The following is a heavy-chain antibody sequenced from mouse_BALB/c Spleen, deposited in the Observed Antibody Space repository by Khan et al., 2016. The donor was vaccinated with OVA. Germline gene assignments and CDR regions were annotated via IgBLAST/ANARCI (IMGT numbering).Heavy chain of an antibody. CDR3: ARQPYYHYNVMDY. V-gene: IGHV2-6-1*01. D-gene: IGHD2-10*01. CDR2: MWSDGST. Sequence: QIQLVQSGPGLVAPSQSLSITCTISGFSLTNYGVHWVRQPPGKGLEWLVLMWSDGSTTYNSAPKSRLTISKDNSKSQVFLKMNSLQTDDTAMYFCARQPYYHYNVMDYWGQGTSVTVSS. CDR1: GFSLTNYG. J-gene: IGHJ4*01.